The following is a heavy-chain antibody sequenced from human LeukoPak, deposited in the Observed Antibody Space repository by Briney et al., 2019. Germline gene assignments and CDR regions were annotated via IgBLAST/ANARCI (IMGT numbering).Heavy chain of an antibody. CDR3: AKDYYDFWSGYYPDY. Sequence: PGRSLRLSCAASGFTFSSYGMHWVRQAPGKGLEWVAFIRYDGSNKYYADSVKGRFAISRDNSKNTLYLQMNSLRAEDTAVYYCAKDYYDFWSGYYPDYWGQGTLVTVSS. CDR1: GFTFSSYG. CDR2: IRYDGSNK. D-gene: IGHD3-3*01. J-gene: IGHJ4*02. V-gene: IGHV3-30*02.